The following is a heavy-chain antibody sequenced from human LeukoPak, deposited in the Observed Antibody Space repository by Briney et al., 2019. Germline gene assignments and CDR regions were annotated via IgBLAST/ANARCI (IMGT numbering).Heavy chain of an antibody. J-gene: IGHJ4*02. D-gene: IGHD3-10*01. CDR1: GYTFTGYY. CDR3: ARGLRWYNSGIGY. V-gene: IGHV1-2*02. Sequence: ASVKVSCKASGYTFTGYYMHWVRRAPGQGLEWMGWINPNSGGTNYAQKFQGRVTMTRDTSISTAYMELSRLRSEDTAVYYCARGLRWYNSGIGYWGQGTLVTVSS. CDR2: INPNSGGT.